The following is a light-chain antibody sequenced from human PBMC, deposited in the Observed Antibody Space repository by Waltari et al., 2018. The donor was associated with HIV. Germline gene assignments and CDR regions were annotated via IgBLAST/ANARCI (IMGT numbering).Light chain of an antibody. CDR3: SSSVGSNNYV. V-gene: IGLV2-8*01. CDR2: EVT. Sequence: QSALTQAPSASGSPGPSITISCTGPTRNVDGSTLFSWYQQHPGKAPKVMIYEVTKRPSGVPDRFSGSRSGNTASLTVSGLQAEDEADYYCSSSVGSNNYVFGTGTKVTVL. J-gene: IGLJ1*01. CDR1: TRNVDGSTL.